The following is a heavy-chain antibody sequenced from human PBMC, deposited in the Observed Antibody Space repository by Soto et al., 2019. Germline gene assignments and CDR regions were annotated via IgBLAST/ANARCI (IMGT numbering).Heavy chain of an antibody. D-gene: IGHD4-17*01. Sequence: GASVKVSCKASGYTFTSYGISWVRQAPGQGLEWMGWISAYNGNTNYAQKLQGRVTMTTDTSTSTAYMELRSLRSDDTAVYYCARDTLLDYGDLFYYFDYWGQGTLVTVSS. V-gene: IGHV1-18*01. CDR2: ISAYNGNT. CDR1: GYTFTSYG. CDR3: ARDTLLDYGDLFYYFDY. J-gene: IGHJ4*02.